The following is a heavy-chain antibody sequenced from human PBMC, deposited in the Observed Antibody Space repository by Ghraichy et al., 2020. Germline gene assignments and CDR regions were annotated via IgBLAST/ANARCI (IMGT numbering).Heavy chain of an antibody. CDR1: GGTFSSYA. J-gene: IGHJ5*02. CDR2: IIPIFGTA. CDR3: ARASPIISSIAARPGWFDP. D-gene: IGHD6-6*01. Sequence: SVKVSCKASGGTFSSYAISWVRQAPGQGLEWMGGIIPIFGTANYAQKFQGRVTITTDESTSTAYMELSSLRSEDTAVYYCARASPIISSIAARPGWFDPWGQGTLVTVSS. V-gene: IGHV1-69*05.